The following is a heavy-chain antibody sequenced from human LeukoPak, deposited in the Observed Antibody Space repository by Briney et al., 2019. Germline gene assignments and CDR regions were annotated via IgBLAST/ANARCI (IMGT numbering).Heavy chain of an antibody. CDR2: ISGSGGST. CDR3: AKEGYYGDEPDY. V-gene: IGHV3-23*01. J-gene: IGHJ4*02. CDR1: GFTFSSYA. Sequence: PGESLKISCAASGFTFSSYAMSWVRQAPGKGLEWVSAISGSGGSTYYADSVKGRFTISRDNSKNTLYLQMNSLRAEDTAVYYCAKEGYYGDEPDYWGQGTLVTVSS. D-gene: IGHD4-17*01.